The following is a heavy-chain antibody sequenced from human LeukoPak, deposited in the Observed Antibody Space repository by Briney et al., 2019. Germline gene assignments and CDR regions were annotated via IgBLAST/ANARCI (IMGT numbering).Heavy chain of an antibody. CDR3: ARDLYCSSTSCYDY. V-gene: IGHV3-30*04. J-gene: IGHJ4*02. Sequence: GGSLRLSCAASGFTFSSYAMHWVRQAPGKGLEWVAVISYDGSNKYYADSVKGRFTISRDNSKNTLYLQMNSLRAEDTAVYYCARDLYCSSTSCYDYWDQGTLVTVSS. CDR2: ISYDGSNK. D-gene: IGHD2-2*01. CDR1: GFTFSSYA.